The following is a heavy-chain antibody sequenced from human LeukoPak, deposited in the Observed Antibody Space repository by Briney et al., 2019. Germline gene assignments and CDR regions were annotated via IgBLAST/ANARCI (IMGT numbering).Heavy chain of an antibody. CDR2: INGSGGST. CDR1: GFTFGSYA. Sequence: GGSLRLSCAASGFTFGSYAMSWVRQAPGKGLEWVSDINGSGGSTYYTDSVKGRFTISRDNSKNTLYLQMNSLRAEDTAVYYCARESGSGFYMDVWGKGTTVTVSS. J-gene: IGHJ6*03. CDR3: ARESGSGFYMDV. V-gene: IGHV3-23*01. D-gene: IGHD5-12*01.